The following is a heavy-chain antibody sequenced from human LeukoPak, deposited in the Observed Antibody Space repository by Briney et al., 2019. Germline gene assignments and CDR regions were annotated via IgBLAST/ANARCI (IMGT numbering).Heavy chain of an antibody. D-gene: IGHD6-13*01. J-gene: IGHJ5*02. V-gene: IGHV4-61*02. CDR3: ARDHPILGDSWYYYNWFDP. CDR1: GGSISSGSYY. CDR2: IYTSGST. Sequence: SQTLSLTCTVSGGSISSGSYYWSWIRQPAGKGLEWIGRIYTSGSTNYNPSLKSRVTISVDTSKNQFSLKLSSVTAADTAVYYCARDHPILGDSWYYYNWFDPWGQGTLVTVSS.